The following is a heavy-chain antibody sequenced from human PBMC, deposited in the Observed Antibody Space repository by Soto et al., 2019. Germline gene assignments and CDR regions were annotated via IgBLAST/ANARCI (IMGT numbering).Heavy chain of an antibody. CDR1: GDSIRNGDYY. V-gene: IGHV4-30-4*01. CDR3: TRVWFGELVSDY. D-gene: IGHD3-10*01. Sequence: QVQLQESGPGLVKPSQTLSLTCSVSGDSIRNGDYYWNWIRQPPGKGLEWIGRIYYSGNAYYNPSLKRRVTIAVDTSKNQFSLRLSSVTAADTAVYYCTRVWFGELVSDYWGQGTLVTVSS. J-gene: IGHJ4*02. CDR2: IYYSGNA.